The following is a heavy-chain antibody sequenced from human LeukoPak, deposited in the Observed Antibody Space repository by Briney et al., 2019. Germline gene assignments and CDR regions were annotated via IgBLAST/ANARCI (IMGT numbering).Heavy chain of an antibody. CDR1: GYTFTNYY. D-gene: IGHD2/OR15-2a*01. Sequence: ASVKVSCKSSGYTFTNYYMHWVRQAPGQGLEWMGIINPSGDSTNYAQKFQGRVTMTRDMSTSTVYMELSSMRSEDTAVYYCARDHVRFIRRRNNVFDIWGQGTMVTVSS. CDR3: ARDHVRFIRRRNNVFDI. CDR2: INPSGDST. V-gene: IGHV1-46*01. J-gene: IGHJ3*02.